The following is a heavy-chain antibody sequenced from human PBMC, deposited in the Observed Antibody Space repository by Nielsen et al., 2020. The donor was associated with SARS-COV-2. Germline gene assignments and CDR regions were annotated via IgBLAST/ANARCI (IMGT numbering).Heavy chain of an antibody. D-gene: IGHD6-13*01. CDR2: ISYDGSNK. CDR1: GFTFSSYG. Sequence: GESLKISCAASGFTFSSYGMHWVRQAPGKGLEWVAVISYDGSNKYYADSVKGRFTISRDNSKNTLYLQMNSLRAEDTAVYYCARAGSTSSWYYYYYGMDVWGQGTTVTVSS. J-gene: IGHJ6*02. V-gene: IGHV3-30*03. CDR3: ARAGSTSSWYYYYYGMDV.